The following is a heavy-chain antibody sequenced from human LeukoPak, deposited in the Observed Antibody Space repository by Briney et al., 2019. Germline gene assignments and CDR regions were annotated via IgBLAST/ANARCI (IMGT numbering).Heavy chain of an antibody. CDR2: INPSGGST. D-gene: IGHD3-22*01. CDR3: ARKYYYDSSGSAFDI. J-gene: IGHJ3*02. Sequence: ASVKVSCKASGYTFTSYYMHWVRQAPGQGLEWMGIINPSGGSTSYAQKFQGRVTMTRDMSTSTVYMGLSSLRSEDTAVYYCARKYYYDSSGSAFDIWGQGTMVTVSS. CDR1: GYTFTSYY. V-gene: IGHV1-46*01.